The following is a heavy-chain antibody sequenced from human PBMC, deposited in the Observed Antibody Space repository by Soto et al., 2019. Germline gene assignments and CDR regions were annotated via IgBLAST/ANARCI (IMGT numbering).Heavy chain of an antibody. V-gene: IGHV1-46*03. CDR3: ALWRGSINSSGGNFWSGPLDD. Sequence: QVQLVQSGAEVKKPGASVKISCKASGYTFTNYYIHWVRQAAGQGPEWMGVINPATGATTFAQKFQGRVTVTRDTSTNTVYMELSSLRSDDTAVYYCALWRGSINSSGGNFWSGPLDDWGQGTLVAVSS. D-gene: IGHD3-3*01. J-gene: IGHJ4*02. CDR1: GYTFTNYY. CDR2: INPATGAT.